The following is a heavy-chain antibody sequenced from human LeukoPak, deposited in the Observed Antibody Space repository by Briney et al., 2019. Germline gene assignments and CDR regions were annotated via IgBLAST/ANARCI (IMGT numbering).Heavy chain of an antibody. CDR3: AKSRDGGSLFLFDC. J-gene: IGHJ4*02. V-gene: IGHV3-23*01. Sequence: GGSLRLSCAASGFTFSSYAMSWVRQAPGKGLEWVSVISGSGGSTYSADSVKGRFTISRDNSKNTLYLQMNSLRAEDTAVYFCAKSRDGGSLFLFDCWGQGTLVTVST. CDR2: ISGSGGST. D-gene: IGHD1-26*01. CDR1: GFTFSSYA.